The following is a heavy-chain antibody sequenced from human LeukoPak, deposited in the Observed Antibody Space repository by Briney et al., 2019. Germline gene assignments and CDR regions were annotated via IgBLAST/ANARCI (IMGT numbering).Heavy chain of an antibody. Sequence: GASVKVSCKTSEYTFTAYYIHWVRQAPGQGLEWMGWINPNSGGTNYAQKFQGRVAMTRDTSISTAYMELNSLRSDDTAVYYCARVRIAVSGTLGYWGQGTLVTVSS. D-gene: IGHD6-19*01. J-gene: IGHJ4*02. V-gene: IGHV1-2*02. CDR1: EYTFTAYY. CDR2: INPNSGGT. CDR3: ARVRIAVSGTLGY.